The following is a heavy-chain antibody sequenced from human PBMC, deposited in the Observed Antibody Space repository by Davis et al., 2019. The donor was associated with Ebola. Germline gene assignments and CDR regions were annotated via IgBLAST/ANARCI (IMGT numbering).Heavy chain of an antibody. V-gene: IGHV5-51*01. Sequence: GESLKISCKGSGYSFTNHWIGWVRQRPGKGLEWMGIIFPGDSDTRYSPSFQGQVTISADKSISTAYLHWARLKAADTAIYYCASESAYYHYGVDVWGQGTTVTVSS. CDR2: IFPGDSDT. J-gene: IGHJ6*02. CDR1: GYSFTNHW. CDR3: ASESAYYHYGVDV.